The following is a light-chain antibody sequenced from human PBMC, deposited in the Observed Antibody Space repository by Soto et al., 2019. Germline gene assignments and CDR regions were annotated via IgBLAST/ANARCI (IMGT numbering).Light chain of an antibody. J-gene: IGKJ1*01. CDR1: QSVLYSSNNKNY. Sequence: DIVMTQSPDSLAVSLGERATINCKSSQSVLYSSNNKNYLAWYQQKPGQPPKVLIYWASTRESGVPDRFSGSGSGTEFTLTISSLQAEDVAVYYCQQYYSSPRTFGQGTKVEI. CDR2: WAS. V-gene: IGKV4-1*01. CDR3: QQYYSSPRT.